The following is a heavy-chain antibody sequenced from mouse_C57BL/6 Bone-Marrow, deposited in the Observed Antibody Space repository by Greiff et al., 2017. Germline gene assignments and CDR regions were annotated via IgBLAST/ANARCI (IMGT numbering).Heavy chain of an antibody. Sequence: QVQLQQSGAELARPGASVKMSCKASGYTFTSYTMHWVKQRPGQGLEWIGYINPSSGYTKYNQKFKDKATLTADKSSSAAYMQLSSLTSEDCAFYYCARDYYGNSYWYFDGWVTGTTVTGAS. J-gene: IGHJ1*03. CDR2: INPSSGYT. CDR3: ARDYYGNSYWYFDG. CDR1: GYTFTSYT. V-gene: IGHV1-4*01. D-gene: IGHD1-1*01.